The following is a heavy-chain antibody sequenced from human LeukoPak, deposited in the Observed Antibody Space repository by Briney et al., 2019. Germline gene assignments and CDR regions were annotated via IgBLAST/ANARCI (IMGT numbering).Heavy chain of an antibody. CDR3: ARGKYSSGWFDY. V-gene: IGHV3-11*06. D-gene: IGHD6-19*01. J-gene: IGHJ4*02. CDR2: ISSSSSYT. Sequence: PGGSLRLSCAASGFTFSDYYMSWIRQAPGNGLEWVSYISSSSSYTNYADSVKGRFTISRDNAKNSLYLQMNSLRAEDTAVYYCARGKYSSGWFDYWGQGTLLTVSS. CDR1: GFTFSDYY.